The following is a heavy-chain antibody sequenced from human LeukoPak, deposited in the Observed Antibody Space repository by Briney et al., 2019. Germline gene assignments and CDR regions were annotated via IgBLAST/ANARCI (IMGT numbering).Heavy chain of an antibody. Sequence: ASVKVSCKASGYTFTCYYMHWVRQGPAPGLEWMGLINPNSGSTNYAQKFQGRVTMTRDTSISTAYMELSRLRSDDTAVYYCARDHDVVVLVVWGQGATVTVSS. J-gene: IGHJ6*02. CDR2: INPNSGST. CDR1: GYTFTCYY. CDR3: ARDHDVVVLVV. D-gene: IGHD2-2*01. V-gene: IGHV1-2*02.